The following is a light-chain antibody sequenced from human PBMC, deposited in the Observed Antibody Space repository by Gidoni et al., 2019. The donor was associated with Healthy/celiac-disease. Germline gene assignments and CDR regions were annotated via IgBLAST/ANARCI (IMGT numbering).Light chain of an antibody. V-gene: IGKV1-27*01. CDR2: AAS. CDR3: QKYDSAPLT. Sequence: DIQMTQSPSSLSESVGDRVTITCRASQGIGNYLGWYQQKPGKVPKLLIYAASTLQSGVPSRYSGSGFGTDFTLTISSLQPEDVATYYCQKYDSAPLTFSGGTKVEIK. J-gene: IGKJ4*01. CDR1: QGIGNY.